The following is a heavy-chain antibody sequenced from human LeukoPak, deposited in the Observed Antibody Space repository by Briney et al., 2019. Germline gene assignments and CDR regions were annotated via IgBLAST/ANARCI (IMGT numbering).Heavy chain of an antibody. D-gene: IGHD2-21*02. CDR3: AGSKAYCGGDCYSDY. J-gene: IGHJ4*02. CDR1: GGTFSSYA. V-gene: IGHV1-69*04. Sequence: ASVKVSCKASGGTFSSYAISWVRQAPGQGLEWMGRIIPILGIANYAQKFQGRVTITADKSTSTAYMELSSLRSEDTAVYYCAGSKAYCGGDCYSDYWGQGTLVTVSS. CDR2: IIPILGIA.